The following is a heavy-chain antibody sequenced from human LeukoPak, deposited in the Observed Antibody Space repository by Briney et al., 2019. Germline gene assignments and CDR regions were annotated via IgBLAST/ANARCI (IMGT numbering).Heavy chain of an antibody. V-gene: IGHV3-66*01. CDR1: GFTVTNNY. J-gene: IGHJ3*02. Sequence: GGSLRLSCAASGFTVTNNYMSWVRQAPGKGLEWVSVIYSGGNTYYADSVKGRFTISRDNSKNTPYLQMNSLRAEDTAVYYCARDQMIGTFDIWGQGTMVTVSS. D-gene: IGHD3-16*01. CDR2: IYSGGNT. CDR3: ARDQMIGTFDI.